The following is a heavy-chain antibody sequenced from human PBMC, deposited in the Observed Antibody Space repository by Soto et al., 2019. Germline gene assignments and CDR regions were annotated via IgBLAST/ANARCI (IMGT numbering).Heavy chain of an antibody. J-gene: IGHJ5*02. CDR1: GGSISSSSYY. V-gene: IGHV4-39*07. D-gene: IGHD6-19*01. CDR2: MHYSGKS. Sequence: SETLSLTCSVSGGSISSSSYYWGWVRQPPGKGLEWIGSMHYSGKSDFNPSLQSRVTISVDTSKNQFSLKLSSVTAADTAVYYCARAQTYSSGWYTWFDPWGQG. CDR3: ARAQTYSSGWYTWFDP.